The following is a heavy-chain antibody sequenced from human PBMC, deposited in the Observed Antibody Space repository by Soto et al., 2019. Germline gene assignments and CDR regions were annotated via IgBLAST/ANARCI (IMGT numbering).Heavy chain of an antibody. CDR3: ASSGSISYCSGGSCAPDY. V-gene: IGHV4-59*01. CDR2: IYYSGST. J-gene: IGHJ4*02. D-gene: IGHD2-15*01. CDR1: GGSISSYY. Sequence: SETLSLTCTVSGGSISSYYWSWIRQPPGKGLEWIGYIYYSGSTNYNPSLKSRVTISVDTSKNQFSLKLSSVTAADTAVYYCASSGSISYCSGGSCAPDYWGQGTLVTVSS.